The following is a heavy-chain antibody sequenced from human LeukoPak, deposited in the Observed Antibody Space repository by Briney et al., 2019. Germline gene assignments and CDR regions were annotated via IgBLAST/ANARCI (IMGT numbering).Heavy chain of an antibody. D-gene: IGHD2-21*02. J-gene: IGHJ4*02. CDR1: GFTFSSYS. Sequence: PGGSLRLSCAASGFTFSSYSMNWVRQAPGKGLEWVSSISSSSYIYYADSVKGRFTISRDNAKNSLYLQMNSLRADDTAVYYCARVEATAVFYWGQGTLVIVSS. V-gene: IGHV3-21*01. CDR2: ISSSSYI. CDR3: ARVEATAVFY.